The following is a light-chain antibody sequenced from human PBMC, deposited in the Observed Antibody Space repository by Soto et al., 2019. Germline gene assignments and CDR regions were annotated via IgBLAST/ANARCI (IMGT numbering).Light chain of an antibody. J-gene: IGLJ1*01. CDR1: SSNIGSNT. CDR3: GTWDTSLNVSDV. Sequence: QSVLTQPPSASGTPGQRVTISCSGSSSNIGSNTVNWYQQLPGTAPKLLIYDNNKRPSGIPDRFSGFKSGTSATLAITGLQTGDEADYYCGTWDTSLNVSDVFGTGTKVTVL. CDR2: DNN. V-gene: IGLV1-44*01.